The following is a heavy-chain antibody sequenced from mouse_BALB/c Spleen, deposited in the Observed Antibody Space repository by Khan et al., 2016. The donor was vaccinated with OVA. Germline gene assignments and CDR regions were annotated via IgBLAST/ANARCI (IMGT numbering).Heavy chain of an antibody. CDR3: AGYSYRYDFTY. V-gene: IGHV2-4-1*01. Sequence: QVQLQQSGPGLVQPSQSLSITCTVSGFSLTTYGVHWVRQSPGKGLEWLGLIWSGGNTDYNAAFISRLSISKDNSKSQVFFKMNSLQADDTAICYCAGYSYRYDFTYWGQGTLVTVSA. D-gene: IGHD2-14*01. CDR2: IWSGGNT. CDR1: GFSLTTYG. J-gene: IGHJ3*01.